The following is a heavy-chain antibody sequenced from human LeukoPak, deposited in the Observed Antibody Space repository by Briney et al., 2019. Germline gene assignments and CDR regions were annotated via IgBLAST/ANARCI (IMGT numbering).Heavy chain of an antibody. Sequence: GGSLRLSRAGAGFSFTTSWISWVRQAPGKGLEWVANIKEDGSDKYYVESVKGRFTVSKDNAKNLACLEMSSLRAEDTAVYYCARDRGPNLFDVWGQGTAVTVSS. J-gene: IGHJ6*02. V-gene: IGHV3-7*01. CDR1: GFSFTTSW. CDR3: ARDRGPNLFDV. CDR2: IKEDGSDK. D-gene: IGHD1-14*01.